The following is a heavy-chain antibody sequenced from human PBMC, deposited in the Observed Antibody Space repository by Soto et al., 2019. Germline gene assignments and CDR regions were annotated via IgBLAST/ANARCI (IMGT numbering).Heavy chain of an antibody. J-gene: IGHJ4*02. CDR1: GFTVSSNY. Sequence: GGSLRLSCAASGFTVSSNYMSWVRQAPGKGLEWVSVIYSGGSTYYADSVKGRFTISRDNSKNTLYLQMNSLRAEDTAVYYCARDRRSSSGFGYADWGQGTLVTVSS. V-gene: IGHV3-66*01. D-gene: IGHD6-19*01. CDR3: ARDRRSSSGFGYAD. CDR2: IYSGGST.